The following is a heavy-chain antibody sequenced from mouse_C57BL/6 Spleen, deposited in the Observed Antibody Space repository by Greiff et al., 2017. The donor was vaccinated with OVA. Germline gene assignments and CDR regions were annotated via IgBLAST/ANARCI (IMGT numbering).Heavy chain of an antibody. CDR3: ARWGGSSSWYFDV. Sequence: QVQLQQPGAELVKPGASVKLSCKASGYTFTSYWMHWVKQRPGQGLEWIGMIHPNSGSTNYNEKLKSKATLTVDKSSSTAYMQLSSLTSEDSAVYYCARWGGSSSWYFDVWGTGTTVTVSS. CDR1: GYTFTSYW. CDR2: IHPNSGST. D-gene: IGHD1-1*01. V-gene: IGHV1-64*01. J-gene: IGHJ1*03.